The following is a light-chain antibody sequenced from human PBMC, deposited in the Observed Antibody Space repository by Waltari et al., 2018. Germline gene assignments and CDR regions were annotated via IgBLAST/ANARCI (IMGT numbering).Light chain of an antibody. V-gene: IGKV4-1*01. Sequence: DIVMTQSPDFLAVSLGERATIPDKSSQTVFHNSNHKNFLAWYRQKPGQPPKLLIYWASSRASGVPERIRGGGSATDFTLTSNSLQAEDVAVYYCQQYYRSPLTFGGGTKVEIK. CDR3: QQYYRSPLT. CDR1: QTVFHNSNHKNF. CDR2: WAS. J-gene: IGKJ4*01.